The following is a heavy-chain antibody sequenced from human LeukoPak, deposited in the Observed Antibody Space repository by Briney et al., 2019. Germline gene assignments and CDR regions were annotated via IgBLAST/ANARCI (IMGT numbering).Heavy chain of an antibody. J-gene: IGHJ4*02. V-gene: IGHV4-39*01. CDR3: ARLGAGPTYYDFWSGYSSFYFDY. D-gene: IGHD3-3*01. Sequence: SETLSLTCAVSGGSIRSSYYYWGWIRQPPGKGLEWIGGIHYSGNTYYNPSLKSRVTISVDTSKNQFSLKLSSVTAADTAVYYCARLGAGPTYYDFWSGYSSFYFDYWGQGTLVTVSS. CDR2: IHYSGNT. CDR1: GGSIRSSYYY.